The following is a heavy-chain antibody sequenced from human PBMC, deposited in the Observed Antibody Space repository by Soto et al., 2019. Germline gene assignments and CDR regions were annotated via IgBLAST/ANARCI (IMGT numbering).Heavy chain of an antibody. CDR3: ARHNIITRNWFDH. CDR2: IYYSGST. D-gene: IGHD3-10*01. J-gene: IGHJ5*02. CDR1: GFSISSSSYY. V-gene: IGHV4-39*01. Sequence: XETLSLTCTVSGFSISSSSYYWGWIRQPPGKGLEWIGSIYYSGSTYYNPSLKSRVTISVDTSKNQFSLKLSSVTAADTAVYYCARHNIITRNWFDHWGQGTLVTVSS.